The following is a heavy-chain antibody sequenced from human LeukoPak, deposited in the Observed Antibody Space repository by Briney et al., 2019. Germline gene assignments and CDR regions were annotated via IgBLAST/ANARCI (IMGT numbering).Heavy chain of an antibody. CDR2: ISGSGGST. CDR3: ANPIAYCGGDCLFDY. Sequence: GGSLRLSCAASGFIFSSYAMSWVRQAPGKGLEWVSAISGSGGSTYYADSVKGRFTISRDNSKNTLYLQMNSLRAEDTAVYYCANPIAYCGGDCLFDYWGQGTLVTVSS. J-gene: IGHJ4*02. V-gene: IGHV3-23*01. D-gene: IGHD2-21*02. CDR1: GFIFSSYA.